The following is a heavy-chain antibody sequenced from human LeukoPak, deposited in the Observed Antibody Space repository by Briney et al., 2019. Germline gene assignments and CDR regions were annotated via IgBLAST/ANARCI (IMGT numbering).Heavy chain of an antibody. Sequence: GGSLRLSCAASGFTCSSYWMSWVRQAPGKGLEWVANIKRDGSEKYYVDSVKGRFTISRDNAKNSLYLQMNSLRAEDTAVYYCARVGYCSSTSCYIPPDYWGQGTLVTVSS. J-gene: IGHJ4*02. V-gene: IGHV3-7*01. CDR2: IKRDGSEK. D-gene: IGHD2-2*01. CDR3: ARVGYCSSTSCYIPPDY. CDR1: GFTCSSYW.